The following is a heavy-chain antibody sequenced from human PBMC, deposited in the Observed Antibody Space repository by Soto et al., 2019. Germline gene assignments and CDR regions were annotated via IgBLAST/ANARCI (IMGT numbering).Heavy chain of an antibody. CDR2: IIPIFGTA. J-gene: IGHJ4*02. Sequence: QVQLVQSGAEVKKPGSSVKVSCKASGGTFSSYAISWVRQAPGQGLEWMGGIIPIFGTANYAQKFQGRVTITAGESTSTAYMELSSLRSEDTAVYYCARSDMEEIVVEDGFDYWGQGTLVTVSS. CDR3: ARSDMEEIVVEDGFDY. V-gene: IGHV1-69*01. CDR1: GGTFSSYA. D-gene: IGHD3-22*01.